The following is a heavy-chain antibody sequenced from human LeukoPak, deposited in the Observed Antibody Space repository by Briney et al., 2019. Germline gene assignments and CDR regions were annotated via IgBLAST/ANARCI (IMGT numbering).Heavy chain of an antibody. Sequence: SETLSLTCTVSGGSVSSGSYYWSWIRQPPGKGLEWIGYIYYSGSTNYNPSLKSRVTISVDTFKNQFSLKLSSVTAADTAVYYCARDRKRWLQEIFDYWGQGTLVTVSS. J-gene: IGHJ4*02. CDR1: GGSVSSGSYY. CDR3: ARDRKRWLQEIFDY. V-gene: IGHV4-61*01. D-gene: IGHD5-24*01. CDR2: IYYSGST.